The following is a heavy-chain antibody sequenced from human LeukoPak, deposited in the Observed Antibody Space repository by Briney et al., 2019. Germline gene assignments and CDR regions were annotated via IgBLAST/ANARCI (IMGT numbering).Heavy chain of an antibody. V-gene: IGHV4-34*01. CDR2: INHSGST. CDR1: GVSFSGYY. J-gene: IGHJ6*02. D-gene: IGHD3-3*01. Sequence: SETLSLTCAVYGVSFSGYYWSWIRQPPGKGLEWLGEINHSGSTNYNPSLKSRVTISVDPSKNQFSLKLSSVTAADTAVYYCARALNYDFWSGYSIDYYYGMDVWGQGTTVTVSS. CDR3: ARALNYDFWSGYSIDYYYGMDV.